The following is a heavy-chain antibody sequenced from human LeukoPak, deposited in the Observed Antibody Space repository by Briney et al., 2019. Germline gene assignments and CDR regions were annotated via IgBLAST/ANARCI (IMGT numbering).Heavy chain of an antibody. CDR1: GGSISSYY. CDR2: IYYSGST. Sequence: SETLSLTCTVSGGSISSYYWSWIRQPPGKGLEWIGYIYYSGSTNYNPSLKSRVTISVDTSQNQFSLKLSSVTAADTAVYYCAREVVGYSGYDYFDYWGQGTLVTVSS. J-gene: IGHJ4*02. CDR3: AREVVGYSGYDYFDY. D-gene: IGHD5-12*01. V-gene: IGHV4-59*01.